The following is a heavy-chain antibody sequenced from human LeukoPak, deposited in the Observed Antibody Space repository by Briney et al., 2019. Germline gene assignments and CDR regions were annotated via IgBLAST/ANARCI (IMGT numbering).Heavy chain of an antibody. J-gene: IGHJ1*01. CDR1: GGTFSSYA. CDR2: ITPMFGTA. V-gene: IGHV1-69*13. D-gene: IGHD2-21*01. Sequence: ASVKVSCKASGGTFSSYAISWVRQAPGQGLEWMGGITPMFGTAKYAQKFQGRVTITADESTSTAYMELSSLRSEDTAVYYCARDSSEFRSLIPHWGQGTLVAVSS. CDR3: ARDSSEFRSLIPH.